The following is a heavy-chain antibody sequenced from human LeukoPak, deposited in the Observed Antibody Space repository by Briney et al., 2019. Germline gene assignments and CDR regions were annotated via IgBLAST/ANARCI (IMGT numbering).Heavy chain of an antibody. Sequence: ASVKVSCKASGGTFSNYAISWVRQAPGQGLEWMGGIIPIFGTANYAQKFQGRVTITADKSTSTAYMELSSLRSEDTAVYYCARNDHSSGWYGKVDYWGQGTLVTVSS. D-gene: IGHD6-19*01. CDR2: IIPIFGTA. V-gene: IGHV1-69*06. CDR1: GGTFSNYA. CDR3: ARNDHSSGWYGKVDY. J-gene: IGHJ4*02.